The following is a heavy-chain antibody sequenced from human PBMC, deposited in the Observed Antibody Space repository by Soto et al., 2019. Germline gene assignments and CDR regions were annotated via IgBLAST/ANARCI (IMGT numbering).Heavy chain of an antibody. Sequence: GGSLRLSCAASGFTVSSNYMSWVRQAPGKGLEWVSVIYSGGSTYYADSVKGRFTISRDNSKNTLYLQMNSLRAEDTAVYYCARDPAAASRWFDPWGQGTLVTVSS. V-gene: IGHV3-66*01. CDR3: ARDPAAASRWFDP. D-gene: IGHD6-13*01. J-gene: IGHJ5*02. CDR2: IYSGGST. CDR1: GFTVSSNY.